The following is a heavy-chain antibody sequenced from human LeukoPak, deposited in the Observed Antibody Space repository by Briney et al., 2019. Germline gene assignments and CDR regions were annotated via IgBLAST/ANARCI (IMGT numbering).Heavy chain of an antibody. D-gene: IGHD3-10*01. J-gene: IGHJ3*02. Sequence: PGGSLRLSCAASGFTFSSYSMNWVRQAPGKGLEWVSSISSSSSYIYYADSVKGRFTISRDNAKNSLYLQMNSLRAEDTAVYYCARGQSRLLLWFGEFHFNDAFDRDFRAFDIWGQGTMVTVSS. V-gene: IGHV3-21*01. CDR3: ARGQSRLLLWFGEFHFNDAFDRDFRAFDI. CDR2: ISSSSSYI. CDR1: GFTFSSYS.